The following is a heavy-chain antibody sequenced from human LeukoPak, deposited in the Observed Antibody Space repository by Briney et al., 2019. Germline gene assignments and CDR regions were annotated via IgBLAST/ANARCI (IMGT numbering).Heavy chain of an antibody. D-gene: IGHD5-18*01. CDR1: GGSISSYY. CDR3: ARQQIYVDTGLVDYFDY. Sequence: SETLSLTCTVSGGSISSYYWSWIRQPPGKGLEWIGYMYYSGTTNYNPSLRSRVIISADTSKNQFSLQVSSVTAADTAVYYCARQQIYVDTGLVDYFDYWGQGILVTVSS. V-gene: IGHV4-59*01. CDR2: MYYSGTT. J-gene: IGHJ4*02.